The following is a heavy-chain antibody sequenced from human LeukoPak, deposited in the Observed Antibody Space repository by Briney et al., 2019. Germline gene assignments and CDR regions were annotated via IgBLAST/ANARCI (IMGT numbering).Heavy chain of an antibody. D-gene: IGHD2-15*01. CDR2: ISDSGGST. J-gene: IGHJ6*02. V-gene: IGHV3-64D*09. CDR1: GFPFSSYA. CDR3: ALRYSFVAYCMDV. Sequence: GGSLRLSCSASGFPFSSYAMHWVRQAPGKGLEYVSAISDSGGSTYYADSVKGRFTISRDNSKNTLYLQMSSLRAEDTAVYFCALRYSFVAYCMDVWGQGTTVTVAS.